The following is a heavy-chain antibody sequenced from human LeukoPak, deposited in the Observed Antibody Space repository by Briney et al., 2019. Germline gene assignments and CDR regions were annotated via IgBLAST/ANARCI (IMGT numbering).Heavy chain of an antibody. D-gene: IGHD3-10*01. CDR2: IYYSGST. J-gene: IGHJ4*02. Sequence: SETLSLTCTVSGGSISSSSYYWGWIPQPPGKGLEWIGSIYYSGSTYYNPSLKSRVTISVDTSKNQFSLKLSSVTAADTAVYYCARDIEPTRLWFGELGKYYFDYWGQGTLVTVSS. V-gene: IGHV4-39*07. CDR1: GGSISSSSYY. CDR3: ARDIEPTRLWFGELGKYYFDY.